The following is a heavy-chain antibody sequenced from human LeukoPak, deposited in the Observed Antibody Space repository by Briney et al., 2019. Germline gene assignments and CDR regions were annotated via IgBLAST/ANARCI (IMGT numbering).Heavy chain of an antibody. Sequence: ASVKVSCKASGYAFTDYFMHWVRQAPGQGLEWMGWINPNSGGTNYAQKFQGRVTMTRDTSISTAYMELSSLRSDDTAVYYCAKGRRAPLVGTITKSWIDYWGQGTLVTVSS. CDR2: INPNSGGT. J-gene: IGHJ4*02. D-gene: IGHD1-7*01. CDR1: GYAFTDYF. V-gene: IGHV1-2*02. CDR3: AKGRRAPLVGTITKSWIDY.